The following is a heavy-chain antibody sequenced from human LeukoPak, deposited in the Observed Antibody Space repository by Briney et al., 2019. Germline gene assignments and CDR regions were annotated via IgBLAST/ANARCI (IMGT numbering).Heavy chain of an antibody. Sequence: PGGSLRLSCAASGFTFSSYSMNWVRQAPGKGLEWVSYISSSSSTIYYADSVKGRFTISRDNAKNSLYLQMNSLRAEDTAVYYCASNRYYYDSSGYYIYWGQGTLVTVSS. CDR2: ISSSSSTI. V-gene: IGHV3-48*01. CDR1: GFTFSSYS. J-gene: IGHJ4*02. CDR3: ASNRYYYDSSGYYIY. D-gene: IGHD3-22*01.